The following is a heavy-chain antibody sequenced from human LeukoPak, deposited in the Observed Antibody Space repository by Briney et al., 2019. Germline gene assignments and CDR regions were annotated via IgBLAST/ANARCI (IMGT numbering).Heavy chain of an antibody. D-gene: IGHD3-9*01. CDR2: ISRRSLYT. CDR3: ARDGGPRGNYDILTGYYDVGYFDY. V-gene: IGHV3-11*06. J-gene: IGHJ4*02. CDR1: RVTLSDYN. Sequence: LRLSRAASRVTLSDYNRRWIRQAPGKGLEWVSHISRRSLYTIYADSVKGRFTISRDNAKNSLYLQRNSQRAEDTAVYYCARDGGPRGNYDILTGYYDVGYFDYWGQGALVTVSS.